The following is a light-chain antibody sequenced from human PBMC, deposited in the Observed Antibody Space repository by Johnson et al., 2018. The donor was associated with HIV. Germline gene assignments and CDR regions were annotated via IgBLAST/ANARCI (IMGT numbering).Light chain of an antibody. Sequence: QLVLTQPPSVSAAPGQKVTISCSGSSSNIGTNFVSWYQQFTGAAPKLLIYENNKRPSGIHDRFSGSKYGTSATLDITGLQPGAEADYYCGTWDSSLSVYVFGNGTKVTVL. CDR3: GTWDSSLSVYV. CDR2: ENN. J-gene: IGLJ1*01. CDR1: SSNIGTNF. V-gene: IGLV1-51*02.